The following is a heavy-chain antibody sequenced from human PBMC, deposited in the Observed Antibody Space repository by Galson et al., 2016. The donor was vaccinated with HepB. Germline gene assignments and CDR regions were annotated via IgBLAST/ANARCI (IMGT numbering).Heavy chain of an antibody. J-gene: IGHJ4*02. CDR3: ARDPGHSAFDY. D-gene: IGHD1-14*01. Sequence: SLRLSCAASGFNFGGTWMTWVRQAPGKGLEFVTTINEDQSVKNYVESVKGRFTISRDNAKNTLYLQMSGLRVEDSGIYYCARDPGHSAFDYWGQGVLVTVSS. V-gene: IGHV3-7*01. CDR2: INEDQSVK. CDR1: GFNFGGTW.